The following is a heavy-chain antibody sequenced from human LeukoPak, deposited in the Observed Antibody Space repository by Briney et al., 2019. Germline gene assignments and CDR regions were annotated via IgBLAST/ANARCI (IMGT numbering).Heavy chain of an antibody. V-gene: IGHV3-30*03. CDR3: ARVSCSSTSCSLPYY. J-gene: IGHJ4*02. CDR2: ISDGGSSK. CDR1: GFTFSTYG. Sequence: GGSLRLSCAASGFTFSTYGMHWVRQAPGKGLEWVAVISDGGSSKYYADSVKGRFTISRDNSKNTLYLQMNSLRAEDTAVYYCARVSCSSTSCSLPYYWGQGTLVTVSS. D-gene: IGHD2-2*01.